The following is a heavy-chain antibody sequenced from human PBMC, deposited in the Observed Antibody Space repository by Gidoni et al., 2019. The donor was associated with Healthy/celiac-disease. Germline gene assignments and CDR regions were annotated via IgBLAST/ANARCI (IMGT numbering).Heavy chain of an antibody. CDR2: ISAYNGNT. Sequence: QVQLVQPGAEVNKPGASVKVSCKSSGYTFTSYGLSWVRQAPGQGLEWMGWISAYNGNTNYAQKLQGRVTMTTDTSTSTAYMELRSLGSDDTAVYYCARRPIYLPYYYDSSGYTGFDYWGQGTLVTVSS. CDR3: ARRPIYLPYYYDSSGYTGFDY. CDR1: GYTFTSYG. J-gene: IGHJ4*02. V-gene: IGHV1-18*01. D-gene: IGHD3-22*01.